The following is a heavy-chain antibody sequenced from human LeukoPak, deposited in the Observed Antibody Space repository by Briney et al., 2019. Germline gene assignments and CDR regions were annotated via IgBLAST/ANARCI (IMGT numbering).Heavy chain of an antibody. V-gene: IGHV3-15*01. CDR1: GFTFSNAW. CDR3: TTDHLLTTMVRGGCDY. CDR2: IKSKTDGATT. D-gene: IGHD3-10*01. J-gene: IGHJ4*02. Sequence: NPGGSLRLSCASSGFTFSNAWMSWVRQAPGKGLEWDGRIKSKTDGATTDYAAPVKGRFTISRDDSKNTLYLQMKSLKTEDTAVYYCTTDHLLTTMVRGGCDYWGQGTLVTVSS.